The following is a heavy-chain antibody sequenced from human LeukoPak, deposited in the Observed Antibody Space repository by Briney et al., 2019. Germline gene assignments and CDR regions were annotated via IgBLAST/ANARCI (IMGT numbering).Heavy chain of an antibody. CDR2: IYYSGST. J-gene: IGHJ4*02. CDR3: ASLRSDSSGYYNLRIDY. CDR1: GGSVSSGSYY. D-gene: IGHD3-22*01. Sequence: PSETLSLTCTVSGGSVSSGSYYWSWIRQPPGKGLEWIGYIYYSGSTNYNPSLKSRVTISVDTSKNQFSLKLSSVTAADTAVYYCASLRSDSSGYYNLRIDYWGQGTPVTVSS. V-gene: IGHV4-61*01.